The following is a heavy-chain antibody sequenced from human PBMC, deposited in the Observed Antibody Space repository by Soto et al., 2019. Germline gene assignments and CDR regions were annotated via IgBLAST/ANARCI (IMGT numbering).Heavy chain of an antibody. CDR3: ARVHISVVGATDYGMDV. CDR2: IWYDGSNK. V-gene: IGHV3-33*01. CDR1: GFTFSSYG. Sequence: PGGSLRLSCAASGFTFSSYGMHWVRQAPGKGLEWVAVIWYDGSNKYYADSVKGRFTISRDNSKNTLYLQMNSLRAEDTAVYYCARVHISVVGATDYGMDVWGQGTTVTVSS. J-gene: IGHJ6*02. D-gene: IGHD1-26*01.